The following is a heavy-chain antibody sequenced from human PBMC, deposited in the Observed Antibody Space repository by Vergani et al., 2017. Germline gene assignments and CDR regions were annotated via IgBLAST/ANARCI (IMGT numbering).Heavy chain of an antibody. CDR1: GFTLSNYD. CDR2: IQFDGSNQ. V-gene: IGHV3-30*02. D-gene: IGHD3-10*01. CDR3: AKHFRHSGSDY. J-gene: IGHJ4*02. Sequence: QVQLVESGGGVVQRGGSLRLSCATSGFTLSNYDMQWIRQGPGKGLEFVAFIQFDGSNQYYADSVTGRFTLSRDFSKNTLYLQMNSLRTHDTATYYCAKHFRHSGSDYGGQGTQVIVSS.